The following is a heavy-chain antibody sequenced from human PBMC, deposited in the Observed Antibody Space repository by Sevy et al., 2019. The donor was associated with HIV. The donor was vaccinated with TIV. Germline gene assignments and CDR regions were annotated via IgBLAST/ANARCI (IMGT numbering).Heavy chain of an antibody. J-gene: IGHJ3*02. CDR3: ASSRKYAFDI. CDR2: FDPEDGET. CDR1: GYTLTELS. V-gene: IGHV1-24*01. Sequence: ATVKVSCKVSGYTLTELSMHWVRQAPGKGLEWMGGFDPEDGETIYAQKFQGRVTMIEDTSTDTAYMELSSLRSEDTALYYCASSRKYAFDIWGQGTMVTVSS.